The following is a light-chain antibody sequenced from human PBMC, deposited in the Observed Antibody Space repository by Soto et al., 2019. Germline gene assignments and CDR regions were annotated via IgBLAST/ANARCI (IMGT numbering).Light chain of an antibody. CDR3: QQFGSSPWT. J-gene: IGKJ1*01. CDR1: QSLSSNS. V-gene: IGKV3-20*01. Sequence: EIVVTQSPGTLSLSPGERATLSCRASQSLSSNSLAWYQQKPGQAPRLLIYGASSRATGISDRFSGSGSETDFTLTINSLEPEDFAVYYCQQFGSSPWTFGQGTKVEIK. CDR2: GAS.